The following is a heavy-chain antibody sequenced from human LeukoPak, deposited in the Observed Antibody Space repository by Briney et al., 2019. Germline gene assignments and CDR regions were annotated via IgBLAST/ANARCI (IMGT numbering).Heavy chain of an antibody. CDR2: INHSGST. Sequence: PSETLSLTCAVYGGSFSGYYWSWIRQPPGKGLEWIGEINHSGSTNYNPSLKSRVTISVDTSKNQFSLNLTSVNAADTAVYFCARRGSALWSGELLEGWFDSWGQGTLVTVTS. CDR1: GGSFSGYY. D-gene: IGHD3-10*01. J-gene: IGHJ5*01. V-gene: IGHV4-34*01. CDR3: ARRGSALWSGELLEGWFDS.